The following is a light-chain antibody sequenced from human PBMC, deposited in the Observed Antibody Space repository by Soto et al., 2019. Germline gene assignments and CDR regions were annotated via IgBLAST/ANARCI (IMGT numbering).Light chain of an antibody. V-gene: IGKV3-20*01. CDR2: GAS. CDR1: QTVGASY. J-gene: IGKJ1*01. Sequence: EIVLTQSPDTLSLSPGDRATVSCRASQTVGASYVAWYQHKPGQAPRFLMYGASTRATGIPDRFSGSGSGTEFTLTIDSLEPEDFGLYYCQQYGRSPWTFGQGTRVKI. CDR3: QQYGRSPWT.